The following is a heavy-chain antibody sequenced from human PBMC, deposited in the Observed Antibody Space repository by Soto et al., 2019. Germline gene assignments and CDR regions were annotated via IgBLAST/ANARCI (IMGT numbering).Heavy chain of an antibody. D-gene: IGHD3-3*01. CDR1: GGSISSYY. V-gene: IGHV4-59*08. CDR3: ARRYYDFWSGYYNRGWFDP. J-gene: IGHJ5*02. CDR2: IYYSGST. Sequence: QVQLQESGPGLVKPSETLSLTCTVSGGSISSYYWSWIRQPPGKGLEWIGYIYYSGSTNYNPSLKSRVTISVDTSKNQLSLKLSSVTAADTAVYYCARRYYDFWSGYYNRGWFDPWGQGTLVTVSS.